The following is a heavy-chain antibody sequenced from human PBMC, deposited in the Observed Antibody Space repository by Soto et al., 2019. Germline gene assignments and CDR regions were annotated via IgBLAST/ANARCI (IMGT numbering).Heavy chain of an antibody. CDR3: TIGGYRDGCDY. CDR1: GYTFTSYG. J-gene: IGHJ4*02. D-gene: IGHD5-18*01. V-gene: IGHV1-18*01. CDR2: ISTYNGNT. Sequence: GASVKVSCKASGYTFTSYGISWVRQAPGQGLEWMGWISTYNGNTNYAQNLQGRVTMTTDTSTSTAYMELRSLRSDDSAMYYCTIGGYRDGCDYWGQGTLVTVSS.